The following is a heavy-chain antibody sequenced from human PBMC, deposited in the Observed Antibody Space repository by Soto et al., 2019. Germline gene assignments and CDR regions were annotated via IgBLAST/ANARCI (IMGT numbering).Heavy chain of an antibody. CDR1: GGSISSSSYY. Sequence: QLQLQESGPGLVKPSETLSLTCTVSGGSISSSSYYWGWIRQPPGKGLEWIGSIYYSGSTYYNPSLKSRVTISVDTSKNQFSLKLSSVTAADTAVYYCARHRDCSGGSCLFDPWGQGTLVTVSS. CDR2: IYYSGST. J-gene: IGHJ5*02. V-gene: IGHV4-39*01. D-gene: IGHD2-15*01. CDR3: ARHRDCSGGSCLFDP.